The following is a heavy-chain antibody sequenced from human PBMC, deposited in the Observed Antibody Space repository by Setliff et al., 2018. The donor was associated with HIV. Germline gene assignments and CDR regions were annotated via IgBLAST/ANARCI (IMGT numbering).Heavy chain of an antibody. D-gene: IGHD2-2*02. V-gene: IGHV4-59*08. J-gene: IGHJ4*02. CDR2: VHSSGST. Sequence: SETLSLTCTVSGSSVTNNYWSWIRQAPGKGLEWLGYVHSSGSTSYNPSLKSRLTISLDTSKNQFSLKLSSVTAADTAVYYCARQERYCTSADCYRYFNYWGQGTLVTVSS. CDR1: GSSVTNNY. CDR3: ARQERYCTSADCYRYFNY.